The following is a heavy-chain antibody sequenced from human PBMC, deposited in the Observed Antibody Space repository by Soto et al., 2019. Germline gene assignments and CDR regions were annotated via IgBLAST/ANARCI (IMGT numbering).Heavy chain of an antibody. V-gene: IGHV3-53*04. CDR2: IYNGGST. CDR3: ARGGILTGYYKAFDI. D-gene: IGHD3-9*01. J-gene: IGHJ3*02. Sequence: GGSLRLSCAASGFTVSSNYMSWVRQAPGKGLEWVSVIYNGGSTYYADSVKGRFTISRHNSKNTLYLQMNSLRAEDTAVYYCARGGILTGYYKAFDIWGQGTMVTVSS. CDR1: GFTVSSNY.